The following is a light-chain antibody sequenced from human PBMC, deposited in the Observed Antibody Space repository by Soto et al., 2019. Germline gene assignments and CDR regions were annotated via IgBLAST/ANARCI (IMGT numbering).Light chain of an antibody. CDR3: QQRSNWPIT. CDR1: QSLSSY. Sequence: EIVLTQSPATLSLSPGERATLSCRASQSLSSYLAWYQQKPGQAPRLLIYDASNRATGIPARFSASGSGTDFTLTISSLEPEDFVVYYCQQRSNWPITFGQGTRLEIK. V-gene: IGKV3-11*01. CDR2: DAS. J-gene: IGKJ5*01.